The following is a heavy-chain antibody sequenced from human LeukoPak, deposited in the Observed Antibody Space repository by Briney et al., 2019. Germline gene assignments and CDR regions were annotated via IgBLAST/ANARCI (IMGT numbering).Heavy chain of an antibody. CDR2: ISSRSTTI. J-gene: IGHJ4*02. D-gene: IGHD1-26*01. CDR1: GFPFSDSF. V-gene: IGHV3-11*01. Sequence: YPGGSLRLSCTASGFPFSDSFMGWMRQSPGKGLEFIAYISSRSTTIYYADSVKGRFTISRDNAKNSVYLQMDSLRVDDTAVFFCAKGSLAVPTTPFDFWGQGTVVTVSS. CDR3: AKGSLAVPTTPFDF.